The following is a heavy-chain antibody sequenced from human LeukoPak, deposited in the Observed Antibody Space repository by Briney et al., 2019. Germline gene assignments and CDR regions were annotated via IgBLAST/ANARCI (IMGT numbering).Heavy chain of an antibody. D-gene: IGHD3-3*01. J-gene: IGHJ6*02. CDR2: ISGSGGST. Sequence: GGSLRLSCAASGFTCSSYAMSWVRQAPGKGLEWVSAISGSGGSTYYADSVKGRFTISRDNSKNTLYLQMNSLRAEDTAVYYCAKGGPLVSGYPNLYYYYYGMDVWGQGTTVTVSS. CDR1: GFTCSSYA. CDR3: AKGGPLVSGYPNLYYYYYGMDV. V-gene: IGHV3-23*01.